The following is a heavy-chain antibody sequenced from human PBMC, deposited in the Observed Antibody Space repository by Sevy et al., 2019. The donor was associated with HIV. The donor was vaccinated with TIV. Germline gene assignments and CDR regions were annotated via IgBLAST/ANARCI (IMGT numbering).Heavy chain of an antibody. J-gene: IGHJ4*02. CDR3: ARGGFSSSWSLGNYFDY. Sequence: GGSLRLSCATSGFTFNNYALHWVRQAPGKGLEWVAVIPDDGNNIYYADSVKGRFTISRDNSKSTLFLQMNSLRAEDMAVYYCARGGFSSSWSLGNYFDYWGQGTLVTVSS. CDR1: GFTFNNYA. D-gene: IGHD6-13*01. V-gene: IGHV3-30*04. CDR2: IPDDGNNI.